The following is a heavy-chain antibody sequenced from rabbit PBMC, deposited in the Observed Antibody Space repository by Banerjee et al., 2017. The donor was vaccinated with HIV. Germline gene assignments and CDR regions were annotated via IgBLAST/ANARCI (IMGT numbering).Heavy chain of an antibody. V-gene: IGHV1S45*01. CDR1: GFSFSGSDW. CDR3: TRDGGGGSRMARLAL. Sequence: QEQLVESGGGLVQPEGSLTLTCTASGFSFSGSDWIYWVRQAPGKGLEWIACIYTGSSGATYCASCVNGRFTISKNSSATVTLQMTSPAVAVPATYLCTRDGGGGSRMARLALWGQGTLVTVS. J-gene: IGHJ3*01. CDR2: IYTGSSGAT. D-gene: IGHD8-1*01.